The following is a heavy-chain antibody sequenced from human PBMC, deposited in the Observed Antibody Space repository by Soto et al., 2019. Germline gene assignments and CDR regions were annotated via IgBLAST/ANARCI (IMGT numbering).Heavy chain of an antibody. D-gene: IGHD3-10*01. J-gene: IGHJ4*02. CDR1: GFTFSSYS. Sequence: GGSLRLSCAASGFTFSSYSMSWVRQAPGKGLEWVSAISGSGGSTYYADSVKGRLTISRDNSKNTLYLQMNSLRAEDTAVYYCANGDVVCFEYWGQVTLDTICS. CDR3: ANGDVVCFEY. V-gene: IGHV3-23*01. CDR2: ISGSGGST.